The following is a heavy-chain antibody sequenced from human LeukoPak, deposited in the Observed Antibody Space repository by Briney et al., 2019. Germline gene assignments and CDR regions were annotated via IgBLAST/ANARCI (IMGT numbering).Heavy chain of an antibody. V-gene: IGHV6-1*01. CDR2: TYYRSKWYY. J-gene: IGHJ4*02. D-gene: IGHD4-11*01. CDR1: GDSVSSNSAA. Sequence: SQTLSLTCVISGDSVSSNSAAWNWIRQSPSRGLEWLGRTYYRSKWYYHYAVSMKSRITVNPDTSKNQFSLQLNSVTPEDTAVYYCAREDHSNYNYWGQGTLVTVSS. CDR3: AREDHSNYNY.